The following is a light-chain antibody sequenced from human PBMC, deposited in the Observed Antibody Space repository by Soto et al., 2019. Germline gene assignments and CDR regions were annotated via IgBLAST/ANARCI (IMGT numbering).Light chain of an antibody. J-gene: IGKJ3*01. CDR1: QSVSSNY. Sequence: EIVLTQSPGTLSVSPGERATLSCRASQSVSSNYLAWYQQKPGQAPRLLIFGASRRATGIPDRFSASGSGTDFTLTISRLEPEDFAVYYCHQYGSSPRTFGPGTKVDIK. V-gene: IGKV3-20*01. CDR3: HQYGSSPRT. CDR2: GAS.